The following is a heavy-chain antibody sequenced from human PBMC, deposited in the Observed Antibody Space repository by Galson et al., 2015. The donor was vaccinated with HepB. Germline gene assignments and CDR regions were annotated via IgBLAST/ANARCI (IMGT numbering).Heavy chain of an antibody. J-gene: IGHJ6*02. CDR1: GFTFSSYE. CDR2: ISSSGNI. D-gene: IGHD5-18*01. Sequence: SLRLSCAASGFTFSSYEMNWVRQAPGKGLEWVSYISSSGNIYYADSVKGRFTISRDSAKNSLYLQMNSLRAEDTAVYYCARMYSSYYGMDVWGQGTTVTVSS. V-gene: IGHV3-48*03. CDR3: ARMYSSYYGMDV.